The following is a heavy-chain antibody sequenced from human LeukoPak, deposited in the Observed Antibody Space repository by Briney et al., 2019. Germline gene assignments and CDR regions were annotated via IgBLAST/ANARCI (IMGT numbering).Heavy chain of an antibody. J-gene: IGHJ4*02. V-gene: IGHV4-59*12. CDR2: IFSSGAA. Sequence: SETLSLTCSVSGRSISPYYWSWFRQAPGRGLEWVGYIFSSGAASYKPSLKSRVTLSVDTSKNQFSLKLSSVTAADTAVYYCARDAYDSSGYSFDYWGQGTLVTVSS. D-gene: IGHD3-22*01. CDR3: ARDAYDSSGYSFDY. CDR1: GRSISPYY.